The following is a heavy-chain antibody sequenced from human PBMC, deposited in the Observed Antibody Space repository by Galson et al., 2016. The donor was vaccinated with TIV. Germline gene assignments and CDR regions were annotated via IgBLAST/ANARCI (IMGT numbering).Heavy chain of an antibody. CDR1: GGSMTNDDYY. J-gene: IGHJ4*02. Sequence: TLSLTCTVSGGSMTNDDYYWSWVRQSPGKGLEWIGYIHYSGSTDSNPSLKNRVAISADTSKNQFSLNLNSVTAADTAVYYCARLVVVLVNFDSWGQGALVTVSS. V-gene: IGHV4-30-4*08. CDR3: ARLVVVLVNFDS. CDR2: IHYSGST. D-gene: IGHD2-21*01.